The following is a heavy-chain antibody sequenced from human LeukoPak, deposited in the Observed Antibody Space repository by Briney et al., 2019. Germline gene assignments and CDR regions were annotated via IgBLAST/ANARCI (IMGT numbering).Heavy chain of an antibody. CDR1: GFTFTDYW. V-gene: IGHV3-7*01. Sequence: GGSLRLSCAVSGFTFTDYWMNWVRQAPGKGLEWVASIRQDGGEKSYVDSVKGRFTISRDNAKNSLYLQMNSLRAEDTAVYYCARGWLRYVFDYWGQGTLVTVSS. CDR3: ARGWLRYVFDY. D-gene: IGHD5-24*01. J-gene: IGHJ4*02. CDR2: IRQDGGEK.